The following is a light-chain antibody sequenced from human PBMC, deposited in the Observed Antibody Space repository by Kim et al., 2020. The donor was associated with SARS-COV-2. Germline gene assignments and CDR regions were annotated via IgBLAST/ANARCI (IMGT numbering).Light chain of an antibody. J-gene: IGKJ5*01. Sequence: ASVGDRVTITCRESQSISSLLNWYQQKPGKAPNLLIYGASSLQSGVPSRFSGAGSGTDFTLTISSLQPEDFATYYCQQSYHTPITFGQGTRLEIK. V-gene: IGKV1-39*01. CDR1: QSISSL. CDR3: QQSYHTPIT. CDR2: GAS.